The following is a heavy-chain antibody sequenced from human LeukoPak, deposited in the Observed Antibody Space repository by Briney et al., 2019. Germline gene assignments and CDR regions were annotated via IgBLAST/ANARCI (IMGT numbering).Heavy chain of an antibody. CDR2: ISYDGSNK. J-gene: IGHJ4*02. CDR3: AKDPDSCDWPCPFDY. D-gene: IGHD2-21*02. V-gene: IGHV3-30-3*01. CDR1: GFTFSSYA. Sequence: PGGSLRLSCAASGFTFSSYAMHWVRQAPGKGLEWVAVISYDGSNKYYADSVKGRFTISRDNSKNTLYLQMNSLRAEDTAVYYCAKDPDSCDWPCPFDYWGQGTLVTVSS.